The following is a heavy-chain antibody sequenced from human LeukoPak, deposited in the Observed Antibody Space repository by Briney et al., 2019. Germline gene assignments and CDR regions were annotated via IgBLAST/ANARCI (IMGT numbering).Heavy chain of an antibody. D-gene: IGHD2-2*03. CDR3: ARDPGYCSSTSCYPLNWFDP. CDR1: GYTFTTYY. Sequence: ASVKVSCKASGYTFTTYYMHWVRQPPAQGLEWRVIINPTGGSTTYDHTFQGRVTMTRDTSTSTVYMERSSLRAEDTAVYYWARDPGYCSSTSCYPLNWFDPWGQGTLVTVSS. CDR2: INPTGGST. J-gene: IGHJ5*02. V-gene: IGHV1-46*03.